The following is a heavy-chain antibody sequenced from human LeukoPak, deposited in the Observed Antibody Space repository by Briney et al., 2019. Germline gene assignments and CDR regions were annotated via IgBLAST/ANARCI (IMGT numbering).Heavy chain of an antibody. CDR2: IYYSGST. D-gene: IGHD3-9*01. J-gene: IGHJ6*02. Sequence: SGPTLVKPSETLSLTCTVSGGSISSYYWSWIRQPPGKGLEWIGYIYYSGSTNYNPSLKSRVTISVDTSKNQISLKLNSVTAADTAVYYCARVFTISRWGYYYGMDVWGQGTTVTVSS. CDR3: ARVFTISRWGYYYGMDV. V-gene: IGHV4-59*01. CDR1: GGSISSYY.